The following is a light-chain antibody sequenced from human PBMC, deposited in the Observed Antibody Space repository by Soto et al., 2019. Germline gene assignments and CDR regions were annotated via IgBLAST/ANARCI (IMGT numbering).Light chain of an antibody. CDR2: DAS. Sequence: EIVLTQSPPTLSLSPGERATLSCRASQSVSRYLAWYQQEPGQAPRLLIYDASKRATGISARFSGSGSGTDFTLTISSLEPEDFAVYYCQQRSNWPVTFGQGTKVDIK. CDR3: QQRSNWPVT. CDR1: QSVSRY. J-gene: IGKJ1*01. V-gene: IGKV3-11*01.